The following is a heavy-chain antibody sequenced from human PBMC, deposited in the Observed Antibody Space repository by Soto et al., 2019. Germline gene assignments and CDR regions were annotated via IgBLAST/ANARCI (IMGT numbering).Heavy chain of an antibody. CDR2: IYPGDSDT. CDR1: GYTFANHW. V-gene: IGHV5-51*03. CDR3: ASRTISPYWYFVL. Sequence: EVQLVQSGTEVKKPGESLKISCKGSGYTFANHWIGWVRQMPGKGLEWMGVIYPGDSDTRYSPSFQGQVTISADKSISPAYLQWSRLRGSDTAVYYGASRTISPYWYFVLWGRGTLVSVSS. J-gene: IGHJ2*01.